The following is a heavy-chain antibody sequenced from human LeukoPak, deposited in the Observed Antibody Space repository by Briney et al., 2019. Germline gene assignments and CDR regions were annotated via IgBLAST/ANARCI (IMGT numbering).Heavy chain of an antibody. CDR1: GGSFSGYY. D-gene: IGHD3-16*02. Sequence: PSETLSLTCAVYGGSFSGYYWSWIRQPPGKGLEWIGEINHSGSTNYNPSLKSRVTISVDTSKNQFSLELSSVTAADTAVYYCARGGYELSYFDYWGQGTLVTVSS. J-gene: IGHJ4*02. CDR2: INHSGST. CDR3: ARGGYELSYFDY. V-gene: IGHV4-34*01.